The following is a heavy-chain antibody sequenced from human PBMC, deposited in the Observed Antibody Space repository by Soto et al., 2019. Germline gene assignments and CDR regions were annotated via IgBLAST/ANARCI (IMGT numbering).Heavy chain of an antibody. CDR1: GGSISSGGYY. D-gene: IGHD6-13*01. J-gene: IGHJ4*02. CDR3: ARDRELHIAPGGTYDY. V-gene: IGHV4-31*03. CDR2: IYYSGST. Sequence: TLSLTCTVSGGSISSGGYYWSWIRQHPGKGLEWIGYIYYSGSTYYNPSLKSRVTISVDTSKNQFSLKLSSVTAADTAVYYCARDRELHIAPGGTYDYSSQGTLDIVSS.